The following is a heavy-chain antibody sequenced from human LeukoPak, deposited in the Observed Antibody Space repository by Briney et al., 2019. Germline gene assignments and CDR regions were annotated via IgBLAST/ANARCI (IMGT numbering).Heavy chain of an antibody. CDR3: ARGPRADDSSGYPVDY. V-gene: IGHV4-34*01. CDR2: INHSGST. D-gene: IGHD3-22*01. CDR1: GGSFSSYY. Sequence: SETLSLTCAVSGGSFSSYYWSWIRQPPGKGLEWIGEINHSGSTNYNPSLKSRVTISVDTSKNQFSLNLSSVTAADTAVYYGARGPRADDSSGYPVDYWGQGTLVIVSS. J-gene: IGHJ4*02.